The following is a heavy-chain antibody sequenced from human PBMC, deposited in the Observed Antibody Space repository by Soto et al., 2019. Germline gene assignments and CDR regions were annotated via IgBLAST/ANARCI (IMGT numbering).Heavy chain of an antibody. CDR2: ISSSGYST. V-gene: IGHV3-23*01. D-gene: IGHD5-12*01. J-gene: IGHJ4*02. CDR3: AKDTALKWIQNFDY. Sequence: GGSLRLSCAASGFTFSSYAMSWVRQAPGKGLEWVSGISSSGYSTYYADSVKGRFTVSRDNSKNTLYVQMNSLRAEDTAVYYCAKDTALKWIQNFDYWGQGTLVTVSS. CDR1: GFTFSSYA.